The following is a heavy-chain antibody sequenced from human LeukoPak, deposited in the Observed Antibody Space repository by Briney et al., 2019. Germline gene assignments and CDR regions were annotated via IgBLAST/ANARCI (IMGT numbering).Heavy chain of an antibody. CDR1: EFTLSDSY. J-gene: IGHJ3*02. V-gene: IGHV3-11*01. CDR3: ARSGYGYGDAFDI. CDR2: ITTSGSAK. Sequence: GGSLRLSCAASEFTLSDSYMNWIRQAPGKGLEWISYITTSGSAKHYADSVKGRFTISRDNAKNSLYLQMNRLRADDTAVYYCARSGYGYGDAFDIWGQGTMVTVSS. D-gene: IGHD5-18*01.